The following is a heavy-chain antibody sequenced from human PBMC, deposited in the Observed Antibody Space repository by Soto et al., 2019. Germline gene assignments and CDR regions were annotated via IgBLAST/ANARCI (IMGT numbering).Heavy chain of an antibody. J-gene: IGHJ4*02. Sequence: GGSLRLSCAASGFTVSCNFMTWVRQAPGKGLEWVSVIYPAGTTHYADSVKGRFTISRDNSENTVYLQMNSLRAEDTAVYYCARAPYGGTYYWVFDYWGRGTLVTVSS. D-gene: IGHD1-26*01. CDR2: IYPAGTT. V-gene: IGHV3-53*01. CDR3: ARAPYGGTYYWVFDY. CDR1: GFTVSCNF.